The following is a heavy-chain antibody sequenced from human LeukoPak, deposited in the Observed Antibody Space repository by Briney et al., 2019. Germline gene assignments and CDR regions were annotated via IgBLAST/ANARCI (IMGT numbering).Heavy chain of an antibody. J-gene: IGHJ4*02. CDR3: AREASAGGYYFDY. V-gene: IGHV4-30-2*01. Sequence: SETLSLTCAVSGASISNSPYSWTWIRQPPGKGLEWIGYIFHSGDTYYNPSLESRVTMSLDRSKNQFSLRLSPVTAADTAVYYCAREASAGGYYFDYWGQGALVTVSS. CDR2: IFHSGDT. CDR1: GASISNSPYS. D-gene: IGHD6-13*01.